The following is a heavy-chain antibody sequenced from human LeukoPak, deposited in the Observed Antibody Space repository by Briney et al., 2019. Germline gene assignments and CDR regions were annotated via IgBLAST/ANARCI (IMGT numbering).Heavy chain of an antibody. CDR1: GFTFSSYS. CDR2: ISSSSSYI. V-gene: IGHV3-21*01. Sequence: GGSLRLSCAASGFTFSSYSMNWVRQAPGKGLEWVSSISSSSSYIYYADSVKGRFTISRDNAKNSLYLQMNSLRAEDTAVYYCARDAGYRYSSSWYDAPDYWGQGTLVTVSS. J-gene: IGHJ4*02. CDR3: ARDAGYRYSSSWYDAPDY. D-gene: IGHD6-13*01.